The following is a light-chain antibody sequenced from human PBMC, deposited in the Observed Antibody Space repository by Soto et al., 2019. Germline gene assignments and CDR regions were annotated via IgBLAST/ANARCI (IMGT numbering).Light chain of an antibody. Sequence: QPALTQPTSVSGSPGQSITISCTGNHNDIGTYDYVSWYQQHPGRAPRLLIHGVTTRPSGISDRFSASKSGLTASLTISGLQPEDEADYYCSSFTSNRIDVFGPGTKVTVL. CDR1: HNDIGTYDY. J-gene: IGLJ1*01. CDR3: SSFTSNRIDV. V-gene: IGLV2-14*03. CDR2: GVT.